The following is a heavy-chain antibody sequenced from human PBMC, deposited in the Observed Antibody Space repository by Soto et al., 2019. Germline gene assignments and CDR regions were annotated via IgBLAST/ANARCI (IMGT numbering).Heavy chain of an antibody. CDR3: AREVVTAGGNNYFDP. CDR1: VGTVAISHW. D-gene: IGHD2-21*02. V-gene: IGHV4-4*02. Sequence: PSETLSVTCGFSVGTVAISHWWSCLRQSPGRGFEWIGNVYNTGDTNFNPSLQSRVTFSVDKSNNPFSLRLTSVTAADTAVYFCAREVVTAGGNNYFDPWGPGTMVTVSS. J-gene: IGHJ5*02. CDR2: VYNTGDT.